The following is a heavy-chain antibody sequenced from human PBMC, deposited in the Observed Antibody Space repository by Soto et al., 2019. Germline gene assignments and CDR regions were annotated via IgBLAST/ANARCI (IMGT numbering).Heavy chain of an antibody. CDR1: GFTFSSYW. CDR2: INSDGSST. CDR3: ASSSSSWYDDSAFDI. J-gene: IGHJ3*02. Sequence: PGGSLRLSCAASGFTFSSYWMHWVRQAPGKGLVWVSRINSDGSSTSYADSVKGRFTISRDNAKNTLYLQMNSLRAEDTAVYYCASSSSSWYDDSAFDIWGQGTMVTVSS. D-gene: IGHD6-13*01. V-gene: IGHV3-74*01.